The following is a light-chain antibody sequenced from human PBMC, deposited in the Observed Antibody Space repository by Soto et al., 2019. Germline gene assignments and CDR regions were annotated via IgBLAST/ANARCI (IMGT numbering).Light chain of an antibody. CDR2: AAS. CDR1: QDISNY. Sequence: DIQMTQSPSSLSASVGDRVTITCRASQDISNYLAWYQQKPGEVPKLLIYAASTLQKCVQSRFSGGGSGTLFTLTISSLQTADVATYYCQKYNSAPKTFGRGTRLEIK. CDR3: QKYNSAPKT. V-gene: IGKV1-27*01. J-gene: IGKJ2*01.